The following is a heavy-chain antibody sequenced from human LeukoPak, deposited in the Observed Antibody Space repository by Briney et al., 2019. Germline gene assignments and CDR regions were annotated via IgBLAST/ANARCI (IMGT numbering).Heavy chain of an antibody. CDR1: GFTFSSYA. D-gene: IGHD1-26*01. CDR2: ISSNGGST. J-gene: IGHJ4*02. V-gene: IGHV3-64*01. Sequence: GGSLRLSCAASGFTFSSYAMHWVRQAPGKRLEYVSAISSNGGSTYYANSVKGRFTISRDNSKNTLYLQMGSLRAEDTAVYYCARRVGATAKALDYWGQGTLVTVSS. CDR3: ARRVGATAKALDY.